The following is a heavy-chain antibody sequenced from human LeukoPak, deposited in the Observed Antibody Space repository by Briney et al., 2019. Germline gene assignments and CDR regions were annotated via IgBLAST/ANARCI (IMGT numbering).Heavy chain of an antibody. V-gene: IGHV1-2*02. CDR3: ASARAYCGGDCYSYDAFDI. J-gene: IGHJ3*02. CDR2: INPNSGGT. CDR1: GYTFTSYG. Sequence: ASVKVSCKASGYTFTSYGISWVRQAPGQGLEWMGWINPNSGGTNYAQKFQGRVTMTRDTSISTAYMELSRLRSDDTAVYYCASARAYCGGDCYSYDAFDIWGQGTMVTVSS. D-gene: IGHD2-21*02.